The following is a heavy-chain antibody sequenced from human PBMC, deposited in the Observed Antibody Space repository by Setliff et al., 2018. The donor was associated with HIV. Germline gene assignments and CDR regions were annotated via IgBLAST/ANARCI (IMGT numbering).Heavy chain of an antibody. CDR3: ARYNFRRGYWDYFDY. Sequence: GGSLRLSCAASGFTFDDYTMHWVRQAPGKGLEWISLISWNGGSKDYAESVKGRFTISEDTSKSQVVLTMTNMDPLDTATYFCARYNFRRGYWDYFDYWGQGTQVTAPQ. V-gene: IGHV3-43*01. CDR1: GFTFDDYT. D-gene: IGHD3-3*01. CDR2: ISWNGGSK. J-gene: IGHJ4*02.